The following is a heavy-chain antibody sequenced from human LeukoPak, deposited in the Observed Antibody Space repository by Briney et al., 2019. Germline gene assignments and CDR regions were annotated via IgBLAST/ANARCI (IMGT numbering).Heavy chain of an antibody. CDR2: INHSGST. J-gene: IGHJ4*02. CDR3: ARGDYYDSSGYYPFDY. CDR1: GGSFSGYY. Sequence: PSETLSLTCAVYGGSFSGYYWSWIRQPPGKGREWIGEINHSGSTNYNPSLKSRVTISVDTSKNQFSLKLSSVTAADTAVYYCARGDYYDSSGYYPFDYWGQGTLVTVSS. V-gene: IGHV4-34*01. D-gene: IGHD3-22*01.